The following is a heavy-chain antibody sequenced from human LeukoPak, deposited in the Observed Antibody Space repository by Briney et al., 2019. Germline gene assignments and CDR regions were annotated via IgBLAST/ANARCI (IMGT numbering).Heavy chain of an antibody. V-gene: IGHV3-48*03. J-gene: IGHJ4*02. D-gene: IGHD3-22*01. CDR2: ISSVASAI. CDR3: ARDLTGDSSHDY. Sequence: GGSLRVSCAAPGFTFSNYDMNSVRQDPGKGLEWVSYISSVASAIYYADSGKGGFPISRDNAKNSLYLQMNSLRAEDRAVYYCARDLTGDSSHDYWGQGTLVTVSS. CDR1: GFTFSNYD.